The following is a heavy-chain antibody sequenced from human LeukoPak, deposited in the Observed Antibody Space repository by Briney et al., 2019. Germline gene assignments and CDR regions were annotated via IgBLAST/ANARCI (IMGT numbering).Heavy chain of an antibody. CDR1: GFTFSSYA. Sequence: GGSLRLSCAASGFTFSSYAMSCVRQAPGKGLEWVSAISGSGGSTYYADSVKGRFTISRDNSKNTLYLQMNSLRAEDTAVYYCAKDEGYDSSGYYGDYWGQGTLVTVSS. CDR3: AKDEGYDSSGYYGDY. CDR2: ISGSGGST. D-gene: IGHD3-22*01. V-gene: IGHV3-23*01. J-gene: IGHJ4*02.